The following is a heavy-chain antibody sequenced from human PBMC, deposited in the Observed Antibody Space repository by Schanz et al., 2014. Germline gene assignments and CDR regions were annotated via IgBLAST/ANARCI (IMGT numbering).Heavy chain of an antibody. Sequence: QVQLVQSGAEVKKPGSSVKVSCKASGGTFSSSTLTWVRQAPGQGLEWMGRIIPILDKTNYAKKFQGRVTITADNSTSTGYMEVSGLRSEDTAVYYCGKVYRRQYNPMDVWGQGTTVTVSS. CDR3: GKVYRRQYNPMDV. CDR2: IIPILDKT. V-gene: IGHV1-69*08. J-gene: IGHJ6*02. CDR1: GGTFSSST. D-gene: IGHD1-20*01.